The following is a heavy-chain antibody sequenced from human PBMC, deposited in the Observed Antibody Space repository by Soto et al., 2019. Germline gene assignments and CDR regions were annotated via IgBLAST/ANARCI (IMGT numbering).Heavy chain of an antibody. CDR2: ISGSGGST. CDR1: GFTFSSYA. V-gene: IGHV3-23*01. D-gene: IGHD1-26*01. J-gene: IGHJ4*02. Sequence: GGSLRLSCAASGFTFSSYAMSWVRQAPGKGLEWVSAISGSGGSTYYADSVKGRFTISRDNSKNTLYLQMNSLRAEDTAVYYCAKDPRRGVGATTQAVWGQGTLVTVSS. CDR3: AKDPRRGVGATTQAV.